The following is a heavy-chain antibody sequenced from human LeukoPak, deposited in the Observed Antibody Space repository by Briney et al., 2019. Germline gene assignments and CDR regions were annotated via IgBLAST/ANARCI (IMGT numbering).Heavy chain of an antibody. J-gene: IGHJ3*01. D-gene: IGHD2-2*02. CDR3: ARAIGVYAFEV. CDR2: INHSGST. CDR1: GGSFSGYY. V-gene: IGHV4-34*01. Sequence: SETLSLTCAVYGGSFSGYYWSWIRQPPGKGLEWIGEINHSGSTNYNPSLKNRVTISLDTSKNKFSLKLSSVTAADTAVYYCARAIGVYAFEVWGQGTMVTVSS.